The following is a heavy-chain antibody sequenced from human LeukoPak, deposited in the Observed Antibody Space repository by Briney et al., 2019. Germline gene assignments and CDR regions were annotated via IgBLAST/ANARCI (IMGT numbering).Heavy chain of an antibody. J-gene: IGHJ4*02. CDR2: ISYDGNDK. V-gene: IGHV3-30*18. CDR3: AKDQYDYVRGEFDY. Sequence: GGSLRLSCAASGFTFSSYDMHWVRQAPGKGLEWVAVISYDGNDKHYADSVKGRFTISRDNSKNTLYLQMNSLRVEDTAEYYCAKDQYDYVRGEFDYWGQGTLVTVSS. D-gene: IGHD3-16*01. CDR1: GFTFSSYD.